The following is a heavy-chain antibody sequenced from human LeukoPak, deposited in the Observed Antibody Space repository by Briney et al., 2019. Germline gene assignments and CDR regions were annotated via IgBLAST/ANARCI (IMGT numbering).Heavy chain of an antibody. Sequence: GRSLRLSCAASGFTFDDYAMHCVRQAPGQGLEWVSGFSWNSGSIGYADSVKGRFTISRDNAKNSLYLQLNSLRAEDMALYYCAKGGYSSSSGWFDPWGQGTLVTVSS. CDR3: AKGGYSSSSGWFDP. CDR2: FSWNSGSI. V-gene: IGHV3-9*03. J-gene: IGHJ5*02. D-gene: IGHD6-6*01. CDR1: GFTFDDYA.